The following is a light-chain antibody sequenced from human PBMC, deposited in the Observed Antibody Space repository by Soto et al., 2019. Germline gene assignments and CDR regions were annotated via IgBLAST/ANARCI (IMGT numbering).Light chain of an antibody. CDR3: QQSYTAPR. CDR2: AAT. CDR1: QSIGSY. J-gene: IGKJ2*03. Sequence: DIQMTQSPSSLSAFVGDRVTITCRASQSIGSYLNWYQQKPGKAPKLLIHAATSLQRGVPSRFSGSESGTDFTLTISSLQPGDFGTYYCQQSYTAPRFGQGTKVDIK. V-gene: IGKV1-39*01.